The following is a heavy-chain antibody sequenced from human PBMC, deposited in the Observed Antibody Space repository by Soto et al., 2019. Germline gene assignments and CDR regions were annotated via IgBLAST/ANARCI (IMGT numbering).Heavy chain of an antibody. V-gene: IGHV3-30-3*01. Sequence: QVQLVESGGGVVQPGRSLRLSCAASGFTFSSYAMHWVRQAPGKGLEWVAGISYDGSNKYYADSVKGRFTISRDNSKNTLYLQRNSLRAEDTAVYYCAGGTGNYDFWSGYLGNGFDYWGQGTLVTVSS. J-gene: IGHJ4*02. D-gene: IGHD3-3*01. CDR3: AGGTGNYDFWSGYLGNGFDY. CDR2: ISYDGSNK. CDR1: GFTFSSYA.